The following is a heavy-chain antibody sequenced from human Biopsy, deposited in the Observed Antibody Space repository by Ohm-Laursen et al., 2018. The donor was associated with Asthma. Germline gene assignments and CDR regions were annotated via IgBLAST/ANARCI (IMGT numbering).Heavy chain of an antibody. CDR2: IIPIFGTA. V-gene: IGHV1-69*13. CDR3: AVGGVEDV. CDR1: GGTFSSYA. J-gene: IGHJ6*02. Sequence: SVTVSCKASGGTFSSYAISWVRQAPGQGLEWMGGIIPIFGTANYAQKFQGRVTVTADESTSTAYMVLSSLRAEDTAVYYCAVGGVEDVWGQGTTVTVSS. D-gene: IGHD3-16*01.